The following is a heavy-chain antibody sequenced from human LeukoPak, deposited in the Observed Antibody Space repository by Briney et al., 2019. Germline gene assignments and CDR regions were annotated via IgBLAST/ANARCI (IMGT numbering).Heavy chain of an antibody. J-gene: IGHJ6*02. V-gene: IGHV3-30*03. Sequence: GGSLRLSCAASGFTFSSYGMHWVRQAPGKGLEWVAVISYDGSNKYYADSVKGRFTISRDNSKNTLYLQMNSLRAEDTAVYYCARPVDYHYYYGMDVWGQGTTVTVSS. D-gene: IGHD4-23*01. CDR1: GFTFSSYG. CDR3: ARPVDYHYYYGMDV. CDR2: ISYDGSNK.